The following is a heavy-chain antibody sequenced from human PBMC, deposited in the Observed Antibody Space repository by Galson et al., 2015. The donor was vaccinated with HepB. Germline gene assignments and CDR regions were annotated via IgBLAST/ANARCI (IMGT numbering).Heavy chain of an antibody. CDR1: GFTFDDYA. J-gene: IGHJ3*02. Sequence: SLRLSCAASGFTFDDYAMHWVRQAPGKGLEWVSGISWNSGSIGYADSVKGRFTISRDNAKNSLYLQMNSLRAEDTALYYCAKVAGYSSGWYGRRGLDAFDIWGQGTMVTVSS. V-gene: IGHV3-9*01. CDR3: AKVAGYSSGWYGRRGLDAFDI. CDR2: ISWNSGSI. D-gene: IGHD6-19*01.